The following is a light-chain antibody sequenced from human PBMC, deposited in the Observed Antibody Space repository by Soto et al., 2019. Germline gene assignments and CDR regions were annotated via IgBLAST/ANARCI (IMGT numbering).Light chain of an antibody. CDR2: DVS. CDR3: SSYTTSSTYV. V-gene: IGLV2-14*03. CDR1: SSDVGANTY. J-gene: IGLJ1*01. Sequence: QSALTQPASVSGSPGQSITISCTGTSSDVGANTYVSWYQHHPGKAPKVLIHDVSNRPSGVSNRFSGFKSGITASLTISGLQAEDEADYYCSSYTTSSTYVFGTGTKVTVL.